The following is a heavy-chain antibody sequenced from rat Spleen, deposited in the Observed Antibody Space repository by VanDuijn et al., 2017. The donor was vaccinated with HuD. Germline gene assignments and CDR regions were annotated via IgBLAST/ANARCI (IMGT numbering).Heavy chain of an antibody. CDR1: GFTISNYG. V-gene: IGHV5-19*01. J-gene: IGHJ2*01. D-gene: IGHD1-3*01. CDR2: ISPSGAST. CDR3: TREGFYRY. Sequence: EVQLVESGGGLVQPGRSLKLSCAASGFTISNYGMHWCRQAPTKGLEWVASISPSGASTHYPDSVKGRFTISRDIAKSTLFLQMNSLKSEDTATYSCTREGFYRYWGQGVMVTVSS.